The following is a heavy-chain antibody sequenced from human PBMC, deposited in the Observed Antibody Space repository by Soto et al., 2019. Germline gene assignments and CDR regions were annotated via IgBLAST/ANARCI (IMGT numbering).Heavy chain of an antibody. CDR2: ISAYNGKT. CDR3: AFTNVVFHPNDAFAT. J-gene: IGHJ3*02. Sequence: ASVKVSCKASGYTFTSYGISWVRQAPGQGLEWMGWISAYNGKTNYAQKLQGRVTMTTDTSTSTAYMELRSLRSDDTAVYYCAFTNVVFHPNDAFATLGQGTMDT. V-gene: IGHV1-18*04. D-gene: IGHD2-8*01. CDR1: GYTFTSYG.